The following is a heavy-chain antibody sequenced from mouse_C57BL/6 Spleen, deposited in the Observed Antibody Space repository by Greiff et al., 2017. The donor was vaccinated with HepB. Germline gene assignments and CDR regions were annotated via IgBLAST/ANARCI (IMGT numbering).Heavy chain of an antibody. CDR1: GYTFTSYW. D-gene: IGHD2-1*01. Sequence: QVQLKQPGAELVRPGSSVKLSCKASGYTFTSYWMDWVKQRPGQGLEWIGNIYPSDSETHYNQKFKDKATLTVDKSSSTAYMQLSSLTSEDSAVYYCARLDGNYFDYWGQGTTLTVSS. V-gene: IGHV1-61*01. CDR3: ARLDGNYFDY. CDR2: IYPSDSET. J-gene: IGHJ2*01.